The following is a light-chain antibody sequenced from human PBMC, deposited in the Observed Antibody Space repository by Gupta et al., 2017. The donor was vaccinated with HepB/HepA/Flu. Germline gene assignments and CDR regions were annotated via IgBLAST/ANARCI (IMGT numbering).Light chain of an antibody. V-gene: IGLV2-11*01. CDR2: DVT. CDR1: SSDVGGYNY. J-gene: IGLJ3*02. Sequence: QSALTQPRPVSASPVQSVTISCTGTSSDVGGYNYVSWYQQHPGKAPKVIIYDVTKRPSRVPDRFSGSKSGNTASLTISGRQAEEESDYYCCSYSGSHTWVFGGGTKLTVL. CDR3: CSYSGSHTWV.